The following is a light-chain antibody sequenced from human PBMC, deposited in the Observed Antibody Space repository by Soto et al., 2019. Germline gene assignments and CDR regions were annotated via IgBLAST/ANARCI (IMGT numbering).Light chain of an antibody. Sequence: QSVLTQPPSVSAAPGQKVTISCSGSSSNIGGNSVSWYQQLPGTAPKLLIYDDNKRPSGIPDRFSGSKSGTSAALGITGFQTGDESDYYCGSWDSNPCAYVLGTGTKVTVL. CDR2: DDN. CDR1: SSNIGGNS. CDR3: GSWDSNPCAYV. V-gene: IGLV1-51*01. J-gene: IGLJ1*01.